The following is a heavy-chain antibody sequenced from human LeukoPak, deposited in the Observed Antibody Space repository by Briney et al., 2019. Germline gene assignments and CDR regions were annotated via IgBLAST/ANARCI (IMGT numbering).Heavy chain of an antibody. CDR2: MSPNSGNT. CDR3: ASNPPKTGDFNY. D-gene: IGHD7-27*01. V-gene: IGHV1-8*01. CDR1: GYTFTSYD. J-gene: IGHJ4*02. Sequence: VASVKVSCKASGYTFTSYDINWVRQATGQGLEWMGWMSPNSGNTGYAQKFQGRVTMTRDTSISTAYMELSSLRSEDTAVYYCASNPPKTGDFNYWGQGTLVTVSS.